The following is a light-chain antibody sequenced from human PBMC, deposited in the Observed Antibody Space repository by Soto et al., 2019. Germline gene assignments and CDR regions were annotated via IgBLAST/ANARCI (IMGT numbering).Light chain of an antibody. J-gene: IGKJ5*01. V-gene: IGKV1-39*01. CDR2: AAS. CDR1: QSISSY. CDR3: QQSYSTPSIT. Sequence: DIQMTQSPSSLSASEGDRVTITCQASQSISSYLNWYQQKPGKAPKLLIYAASSLQSGVPSRFSGSGSGTDFTLTISSLQPEDFATYYCQQSYSTPSITFGQGTRLEV.